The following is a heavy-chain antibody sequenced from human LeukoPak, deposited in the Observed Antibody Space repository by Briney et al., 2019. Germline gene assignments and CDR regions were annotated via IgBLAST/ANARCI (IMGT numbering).Heavy chain of an antibody. CDR3: AKDLWSATTVTTNLSG. D-gene: IGHD4-17*01. V-gene: IGHV3-30*18. J-gene: IGHJ4*02. CDR2: ISYDGSNK. CDR1: GFTFSSYG. Sequence: GGSLRLSCAASGFTFSSYGISWVRQAPGKGLEWVAVISYDGSNKYYADSVKGRFTISRDNSKNTLYLQMNSLRAEDTAVYYCAKDLWSATTVTTNLSGWDQGTLVTVSS.